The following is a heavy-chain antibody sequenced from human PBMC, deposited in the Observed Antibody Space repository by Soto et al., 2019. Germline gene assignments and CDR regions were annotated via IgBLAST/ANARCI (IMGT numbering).Heavy chain of an antibody. J-gene: IGHJ4*02. CDR3: ARHDIAVAGTLLIDY. CDR2: IYPGDSDT. V-gene: IGHV5-51*01. CDR1: GYSFTSYW. Sequence: GESLKISCKGSGYSFTSYWIGWVRQMPGKGLEWMGIIYPGDSDTRYSPSFQGRVTISADKSISTAYLQWSSLKASDTAMYYCARHDIAVAGTLLIDYWGQGTLVTVSS. D-gene: IGHD6-19*01.